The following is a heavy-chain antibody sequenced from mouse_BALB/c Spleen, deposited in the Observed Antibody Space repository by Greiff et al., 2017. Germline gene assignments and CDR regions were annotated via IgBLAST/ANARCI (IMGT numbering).Heavy chain of an antibody. Sequence: QVQLQQSGAELVWPGTSVKVSCKASGYAFTNYLIEWVKQRPGQGLEWIGVINPGSGGTNYNEKFKGKATLTADKSSSTAYMQLSSLTSDDSAVYFCARGYYGSSSYYFDYWGQGTTLTVSS. V-gene: IGHV1-54*01. CDR3: ARGYYGSSSYYFDY. J-gene: IGHJ2*01. CDR2: INPGSGGT. D-gene: IGHD1-1*01. CDR1: GYAFTNYL.